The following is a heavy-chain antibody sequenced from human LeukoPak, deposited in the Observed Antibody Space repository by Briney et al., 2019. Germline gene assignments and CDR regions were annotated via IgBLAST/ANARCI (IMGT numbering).Heavy chain of an antibody. CDR3: AKTHSTEGSNWFFFDY. CDR2: ISYAGTHE. CDR1: GFSFSTYG. J-gene: IGHJ4*02. D-gene: IGHD2/OR15-2a*01. V-gene: IGHV3-30*18. Sequence: GGSLRLSCAASGFSFSTYGMHWVRQTPGKGLEWVAVISYAGTHEYYGDSVKGRFTISRDNSKNTLYLQMSSLRAEDRPIYYCAKTHSTEGSNWFFFDYWGQGTLVTVSS.